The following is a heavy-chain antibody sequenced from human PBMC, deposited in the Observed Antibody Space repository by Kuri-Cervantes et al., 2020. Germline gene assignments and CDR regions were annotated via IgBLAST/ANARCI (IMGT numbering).Heavy chain of an antibody. D-gene: IGHD2-15*01. CDR3: ARDRVLGGYCSGGSCGSYMDV. CDR1: GFTFSSYA. J-gene: IGHJ6*03. Sequence: GGSLRLSCAASGFTFSSYAMHWVRQAPGKGLEYVSAISSNGGSTYYADSVKGRFTISRDNSKNTLYLQMNSLRAEDTAVYFCARDRVLGGYCSGGSCGSYMDVWGKGTTVTVSS. CDR2: ISSNGGST. V-gene: IGHV3-64*02.